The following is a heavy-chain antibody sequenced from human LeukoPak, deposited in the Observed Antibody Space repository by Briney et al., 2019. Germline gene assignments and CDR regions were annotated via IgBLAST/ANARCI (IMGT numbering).Heavy chain of an antibody. CDR3: ARLSYGPKRTSH. J-gene: IGHJ4*02. CDR1: GGSISSYY. CDR2: IYYSGGT. V-gene: IGHV4-59*08. D-gene: IGHD5-18*01. Sequence: SETLSLTCTVSGGSISSYYWSWIRQPPGKGLEWIGYIYYSGGTNYNPSLKSRVTISVDTSKNQFSLKLSSVTAADTAVYYCARLSYGPKRTSHWGQGTLVTVSS.